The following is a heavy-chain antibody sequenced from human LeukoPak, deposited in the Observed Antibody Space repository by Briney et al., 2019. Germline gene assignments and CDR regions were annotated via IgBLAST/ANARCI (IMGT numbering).Heavy chain of an antibody. J-gene: IGHJ4*02. Sequence: ASVKVSCKASGYTFTCYYMHWVRQAPGQGLEWMGWINPNSGGTSYAQKFQGRVTMTRDTSVTTAYMELSRLRSDDTAVYYCARYSGYDEPFEYWGQGTLVTVSS. CDR3: ARYSGYDEPFEY. V-gene: IGHV1-2*02. CDR2: INPNSGGT. CDR1: GYTFTCYY. D-gene: IGHD5-12*01.